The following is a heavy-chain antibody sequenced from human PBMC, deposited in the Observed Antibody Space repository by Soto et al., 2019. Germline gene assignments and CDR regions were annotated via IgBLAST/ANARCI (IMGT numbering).Heavy chain of an antibody. J-gene: IGHJ4*02. V-gene: IGHV4-34*01. Sequence: SETLSLTCAVYGVSFSGYYWSCIRQPPGKGLEWIGEINHSGSTNYNPSLKSRVTISVDTSKNQFSLKLSSVTAADTAVYYCASSPGALGQANDYWGQGTLVTAPQ. D-gene: IGHD1-26*01. CDR3: ASSPGALGQANDY. CDR2: INHSGST. CDR1: GVSFSGYY.